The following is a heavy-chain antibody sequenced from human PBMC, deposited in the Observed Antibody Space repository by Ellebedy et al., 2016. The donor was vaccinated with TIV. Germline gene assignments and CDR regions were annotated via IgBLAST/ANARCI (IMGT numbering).Heavy chain of an antibody. CDR2: INSDGSST. J-gene: IGHJ6*02. CDR3: ARVQLEETGDGMDV. V-gene: IGHV3-74*01. D-gene: IGHD7-27*01. Sequence: GGSLRLXXAASGFTFSSSWMHWVRQAPGKGLVWVSRINSDGSSTTYADSVKGRFTISRVNADNTLYLQMNSLRAEDTAVYYCARVQLEETGDGMDVWGPGTTVTVS. CDR1: GFTFSSSW.